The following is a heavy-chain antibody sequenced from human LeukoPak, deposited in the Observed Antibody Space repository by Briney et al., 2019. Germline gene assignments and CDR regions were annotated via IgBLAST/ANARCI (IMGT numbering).Heavy chain of an antibody. CDR3: AKDRYSYGLYYFDY. D-gene: IGHD5-18*01. CDR2: IRYDGSNK. Sequence: GGSLRLSCAASGFTFSSYGMHWFRQAPGKGLEWVAFIRYDGSNKYYADSVKGRFTISRDNSKNTLYLQMNSLRAEDTAVYYCAKDRYSYGLYYFDYWGQGTLVTVSS. V-gene: IGHV3-30*02. CDR1: GFTFSSYG. J-gene: IGHJ4*02.